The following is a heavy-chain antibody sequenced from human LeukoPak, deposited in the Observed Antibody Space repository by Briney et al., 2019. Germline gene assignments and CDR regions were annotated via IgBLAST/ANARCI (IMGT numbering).Heavy chain of an antibody. Sequence: SETLSPTCTLSGGSISSSSYYWGWVRQPPVKGLEWIGSIYYSGSTYYNPSLKSRVTISVDTSKNQFSLKLSSVTAADTAVYYCARGQQWLVRYFDLWGRGTLVTVSS. D-gene: IGHD6-19*01. CDR2: IYYSGST. CDR1: GGSISSSSYY. J-gene: IGHJ2*01. V-gene: IGHV4-39*07. CDR3: ARGQQWLVRYFDL.